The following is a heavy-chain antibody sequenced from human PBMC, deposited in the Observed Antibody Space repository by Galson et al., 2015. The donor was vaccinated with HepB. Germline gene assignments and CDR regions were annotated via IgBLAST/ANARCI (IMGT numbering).Heavy chain of an antibody. CDR1: GFTVSSNY. V-gene: IGHV3-66*02. D-gene: IGHD3-22*01. CDR3: ARGRRHYYDSSGYYSDY. Sequence: SLRLSCAASGFTVSSNYMNWVRQAPGKGLEWVSVIYSGGSTYYMDSVRGRFTISRDNSKNTLYLQMDSLRVEDTAVYYCARGRRHYYDSSGYYSDYWGQGTLVTVSS. J-gene: IGHJ4*02. CDR2: IYSGGST.